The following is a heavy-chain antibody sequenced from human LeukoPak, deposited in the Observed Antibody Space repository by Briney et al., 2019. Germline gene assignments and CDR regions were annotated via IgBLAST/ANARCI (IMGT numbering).Heavy chain of an antibody. D-gene: IGHD3-22*01. V-gene: IGHV3-11*04. CDR1: GSTFSDYY. CDR2: ISSSGSTI. J-gene: IGHJ3*02. CDR3: ARHGLGSSGYTDAFDI. Sequence: GGSLRLSCAASGSTFSDYYMSWIRQAPGKGLEWVSYISSSGSTIYYADSVKGRFTISGDNAKNSLYLQMNSLRAEDTAVYYCARHGLGSSGYTDAFDIWGQGTMVTVSS.